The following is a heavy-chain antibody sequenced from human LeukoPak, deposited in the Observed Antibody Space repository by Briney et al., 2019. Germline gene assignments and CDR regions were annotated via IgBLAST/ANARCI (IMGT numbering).Heavy chain of an antibody. V-gene: IGHV3-30*01. Sequence: PGGSLRLSCAASGFTFSRNVMHWVRQAPGKGLEWVALISYDGNSKFYADSVKGRFTISRDNSRNTLYLQMNSLRGEDAAVYSCARGGIPTGPYYYFYYMDVWGKGTAVTV. CDR2: ISYDGNSK. D-gene: IGHD3-10*01. J-gene: IGHJ6*03. CDR3: ARGGIPTGPYYYFYYMDV. CDR1: GFTFSRNV.